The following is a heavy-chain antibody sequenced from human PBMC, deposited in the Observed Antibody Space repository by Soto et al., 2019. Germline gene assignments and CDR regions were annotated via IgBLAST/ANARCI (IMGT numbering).Heavy chain of an antibody. CDR2: INTYNGNT. J-gene: IGHJ6*02. CDR3: AMVDVYVTPSPQDV. Sequence: GASVKVSCKASGYTFTSYDINWVRQAPGQGLGWMGWINTYNGNTNYAQNVQGRVTLTTDTSTSTAYMELRSLRSNDTAIYYCAMVDVYVTPSPQDVWGQGTTVTVSS. V-gene: IGHV1-18*01. CDR1: GYTFTSYD. D-gene: IGHD3-16*01.